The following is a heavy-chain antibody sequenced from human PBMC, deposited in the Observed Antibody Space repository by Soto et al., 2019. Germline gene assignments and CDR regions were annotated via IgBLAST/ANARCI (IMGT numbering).Heavy chain of an antibody. J-gene: IGHJ3*02. CDR2: IYSGGST. V-gene: IGHV3-66*01. D-gene: IGHD3-22*01. CDR1: GFTFSSYG. CDR3: ARGWGPYYYDRAGYAFDI. Sequence: GGSLRLSCAASGFTFSSYGMSWVRQAPGKGLEWFLVIYSGGSTYFADSVKGRFTISRDNSKNTLYLQMNSLRAEDTAVYYCARGWGPYYYDRAGYAFDIWGQGTMVTVSS.